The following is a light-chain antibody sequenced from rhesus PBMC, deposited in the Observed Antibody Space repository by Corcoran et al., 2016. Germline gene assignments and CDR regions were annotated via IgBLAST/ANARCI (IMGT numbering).Light chain of an antibody. Sequence: DIQMTQSPSSLSASVGDTVTITCRACQSISSWLDWYQKKPGKAPKLLIYKASSLQSGAPSRFSGSGSGTDFTLTISSLQPEDFATYYCLQYSSSPLTFGGGTKVELK. CDR1: QSISSW. CDR3: LQYSSSPLT. V-gene: IGKV1-22*01. CDR2: KAS. J-gene: IGKJ4*01.